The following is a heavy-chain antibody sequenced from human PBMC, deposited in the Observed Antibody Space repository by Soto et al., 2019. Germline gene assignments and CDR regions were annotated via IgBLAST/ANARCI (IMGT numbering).Heavy chain of an antibody. J-gene: IGHJ5*02. Sequence: PGGSLRLSCAASGFTFSSYGMHWVRQAPGKGLEWVAVIWYDGSNKYYADSVKGRFTISRDNSKNTLYLQMNSLRAEDTAVYYCARDSNPTNLEWLGIDPWGQGTLVTVSS. V-gene: IGHV3-33*01. CDR2: IWYDGSNK. CDR1: GFTFSSYG. D-gene: IGHD3-3*01. CDR3: ARDSNPTNLEWLGIDP.